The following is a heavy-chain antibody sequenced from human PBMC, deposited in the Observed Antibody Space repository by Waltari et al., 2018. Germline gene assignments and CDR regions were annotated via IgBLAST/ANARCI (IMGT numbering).Heavy chain of an antibody. V-gene: IGHV1-2*02. Sequence: QVQLVQSGADVKKPGASVRVSCTTSGYTCNDYYLYWVRQAPGKGLEWMGWINPNTGATNLAQKYQGRLSMTRDTSITTAYMELNGLTSDDTAVYYCARDLFPSFWSGYGIDFWGQGTLVTVSS. D-gene: IGHD3-3*01. CDR3: ARDLFPSFWSGYGIDF. CDR2: INPNTGAT. J-gene: IGHJ3*01. CDR1: GYTCNDYY.